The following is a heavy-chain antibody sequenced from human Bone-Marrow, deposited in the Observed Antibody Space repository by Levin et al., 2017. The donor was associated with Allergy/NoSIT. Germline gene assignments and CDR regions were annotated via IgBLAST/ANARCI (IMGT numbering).Heavy chain of an antibody. Sequence: SLTTIGVGVGWIRQSPGKAPECLARIYWNGDKRYNPSLRNRVAVTQDTSKNLVVLTMTNMDPVDTGTYYCARVFHFDSNGYFLDHWGQGAVVTVSS. J-gene: IGHJ4*02. CDR3: ARVFHFDSNGYFLDH. CDR1: SLTTIGVG. V-gene: IGHV2-5*04. D-gene: IGHD3-22*01. CDR2: IYWNGDK.